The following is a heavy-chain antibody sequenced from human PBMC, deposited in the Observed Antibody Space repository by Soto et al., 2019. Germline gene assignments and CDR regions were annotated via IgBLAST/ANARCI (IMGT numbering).Heavy chain of an antibody. J-gene: IGHJ4*02. D-gene: IGHD1-1*01. CDR3: ARGDLEPTIDS. V-gene: IGHV3-7*04. Sequence: EVQVVESGGGVVQPGGSLRLSCAASGCTFSRYWMSLVRQAPGKGLEWVANIKQDGSEKCYLDSVKGRFTISRYNAKNSLSLEMNSLRVEDPAVYYCARGDLEPTIDSWGQGPLVTVSS. CDR2: IKQDGSEK. CDR1: GCTFSRYW.